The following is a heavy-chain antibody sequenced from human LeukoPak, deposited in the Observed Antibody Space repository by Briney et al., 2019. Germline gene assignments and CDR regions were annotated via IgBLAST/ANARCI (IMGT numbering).Heavy chain of an antibody. V-gene: IGHV1-18*01. CDR3: ARGYYYDSSGYFPQQAFDI. J-gene: IGHJ3*02. D-gene: IGHD3-22*01. Sequence: LQGRVTMTTDTSTSTAYMELSSLRSEDTAVYYCARGYYYDSSGYFPQQAFDIWGQGTMVTVSS.